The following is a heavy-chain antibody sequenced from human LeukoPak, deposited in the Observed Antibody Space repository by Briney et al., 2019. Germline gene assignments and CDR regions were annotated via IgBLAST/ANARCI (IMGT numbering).Heavy chain of an antibody. CDR1: GFIFSNYA. J-gene: IGHJ1*01. D-gene: IGHD4/OR15-4a*01. V-gene: IGHV3-30*01. CDR2: LSYDGTNT. Sequence: GGSLRLSCAASGFIFSNYAMHWVRQAPGKGLEWVALLSYDGTNTSYAASVKGRFTISRDTSTNSLYLQMNSLRGDDTAVYFCARGKRKSRVLEYYQHWGQGTLVTVSS. CDR3: ARGKRKSRVLEYYQH.